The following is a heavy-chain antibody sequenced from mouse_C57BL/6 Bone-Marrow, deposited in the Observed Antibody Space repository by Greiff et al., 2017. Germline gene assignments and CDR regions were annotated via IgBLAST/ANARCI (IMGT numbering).Heavy chain of an antibody. Sequence: VQLQQSGAELMKPGASVKLSCKATGYTFTGYWIEWVKQSPGHGLEWIGEILPGSGSTNYNAKFKGKATFTADTSSNTAYMQLSSLTTEDSAIYYCARWGYAMDYGGQGTSVTVSS. V-gene: IGHV1-9*01. CDR3: ARWGYAMDY. CDR2: ILPGSGST. CDR1: GYTFTGYW. J-gene: IGHJ4*01.